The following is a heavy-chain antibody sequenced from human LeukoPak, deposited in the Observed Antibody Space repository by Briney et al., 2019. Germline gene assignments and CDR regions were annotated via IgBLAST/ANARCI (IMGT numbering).Heavy chain of an antibody. D-gene: IGHD1-1*01. CDR3: ARDMYNWNDFSFDY. V-gene: IGHV1-18*04. CDR1: GYTFTSYG. CDR2: ISAYNGNT. J-gene: IGHJ4*02. Sequence: ASVKVSFKASGYTFTSYGISWVRQAPGQGLEWMGWISAYNGNTNYAQKLQGRVTMTTDTSTSTAYMELRSLRSDDTAVYYCARDMYNWNDFSFDYWGQGTLVTVSS.